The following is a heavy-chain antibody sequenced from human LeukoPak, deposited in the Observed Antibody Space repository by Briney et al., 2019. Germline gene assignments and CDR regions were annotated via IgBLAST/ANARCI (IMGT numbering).Heavy chain of an antibody. V-gene: IGHV3-9*01. Sequence: PGRSLRLSCAASGFTFDDYAMHWVRQAPGKGLEWVSGISWNSGSIGYADSVEGRFTISRDNAKNSLYLQMNSLRAEDTALYYCAKDYYGSGSYSRVDVWGQGTTVTVSS. CDR3: AKDYYGSGSYSRVDV. J-gene: IGHJ6*02. D-gene: IGHD3-10*01. CDR1: GFTFDDYA. CDR2: ISWNSGSI.